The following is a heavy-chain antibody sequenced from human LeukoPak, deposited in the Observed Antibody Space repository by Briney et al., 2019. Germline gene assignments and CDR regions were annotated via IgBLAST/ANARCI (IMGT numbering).Heavy chain of an antibody. CDR3: AKPPSYGDYSSLDNYYYMDV. CDR2: ISGSGGST. CDR1: GFTFSSYW. D-gene: IGHD4-17*01. V-gene: IGHV3-23*01. Sequence: GGSLRLSCAASGFTFSSYWMSWVRQAPGKGLEWVSAISGSGGSTYYADSVKGRFTISRDNSKNTLYLQMNSLRAEDTAVYYCAKPPSYGDYSSLDNYYYMDVWGKGTTVTVSS. J-gene: IGHJ6*03.